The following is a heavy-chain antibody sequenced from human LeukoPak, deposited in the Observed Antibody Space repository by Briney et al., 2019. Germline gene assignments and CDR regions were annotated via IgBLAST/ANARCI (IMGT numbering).Heavy chain of an antibody. D-gene: IGHD1-14*01. Sequence: SETLSLTCTVSLDSTTSNFWSWVRQPPGKGLEWIGEIHRSGSPNYNPSLQSRVTISIDRSRNQIVLELSSVTAADTAVYYCAREILGGFNPGAYWGQGILVAVSS. J-gene: IGHJ4*02. V-gene: IGHV4-4*02. CDR1: LDSTTSNF. CDR3: AREILGGFNPGAY. CDR2: IHRSGSP.